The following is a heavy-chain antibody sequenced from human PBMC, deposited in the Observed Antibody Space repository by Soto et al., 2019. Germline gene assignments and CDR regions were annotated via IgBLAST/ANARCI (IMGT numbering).Heavy chain of an antibody. D-gene: IGHD6-19*01. CDR2: IYPGDSDT. J-gene: IGHJ5*02. CDR3: SRHGYSSGWYDTVNWFDP. V-gene: IGHV5-51*01. CDR1: GYSFTSYW. Sequence: PGESLKISCKGSGYSFTSYWIGWVRQMPGKGLEWMGIIYPGDSDTRYSPSFQGQVTISADKSISTAYLQWSSLKASDTAMYYCSRHGYSSGWYDTVNWFDPWGQGTLVTVSS.